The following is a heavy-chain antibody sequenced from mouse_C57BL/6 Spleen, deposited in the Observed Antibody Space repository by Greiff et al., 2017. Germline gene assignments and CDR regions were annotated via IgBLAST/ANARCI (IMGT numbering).Heavy chain of an antibody. CDR3: ARGSVITTVVGRDYAMDY. D-gene: IGHD1-1*01. Sequence: VQLQQSGPELVKPGASVKISCKASGYSFTDYNMNWVKQSNGKSLEWIGVINPNYGTTSYNQKFKGKATLTVDQSSSTAYMQLNSLTSEDSAVYYCARGSVITTVVGRDYAMDYWGQGTSVTVSS. CDR2: INPNYGTT. V-gene: IGHV1-39*01. J-gene: IGHJ4*01. CDR1: GYSFTDYN.